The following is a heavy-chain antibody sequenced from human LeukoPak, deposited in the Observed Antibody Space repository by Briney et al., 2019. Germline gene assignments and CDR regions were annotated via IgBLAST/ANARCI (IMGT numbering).Heavy chain of an antibody. CDR3: ARGPSAPLWFGELLYRLRSVTDNYYYYMDV. D-gene: IGHD3-10*01. J-gene: IGHJ6*03. Sequence: SETLSLTCAVYGGSFSGYYWSWIRQPPGKGLEWIGEINHSGSTNYNPSLKSRVTMSVDTSKNQFSLKLSSVTAADTAVYYCARGPSAPLWFGELLYRLRSVTDNYYYYMDVWGKGTTVTISS. CDR1: GGSFSGYY. V-gene: IGHV4-34*01. CDR2: INHSGST.